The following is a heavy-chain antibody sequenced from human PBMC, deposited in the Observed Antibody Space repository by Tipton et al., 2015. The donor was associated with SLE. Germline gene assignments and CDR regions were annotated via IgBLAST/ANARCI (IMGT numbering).Heavy chain of an antibody. D-gene: IGHD1-1*01. CDR2: IRPDGSHE. V-gene: IGHV3-30*02. J-gene: IGHJ6*02. Sequence: SLRLSCTASGFTLVEHDMHWVRQAPGKGLEWLTFIRPDGSHESYGDSVKGRFTISRDTSKNTLFLQMKSLRVDDTGVYYCAKDFTNYGTDVWGQGTTVTVSS. CDR1: GFTLVEHD. CDR3: AKDFTNYGTDV.